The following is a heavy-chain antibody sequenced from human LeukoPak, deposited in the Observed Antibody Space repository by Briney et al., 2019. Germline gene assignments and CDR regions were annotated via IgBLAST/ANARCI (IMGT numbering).Heavy chain of an antibody. CDR3: ARGSYYYYGMDV. V-gene: IGHV1-2*02. CDR2: INPNSGGT. J-gene: IGHJ6*02. Sequence: ASVKVSCKASGYTFTGYYMHWVRQAPGQGLEWMGWINPNSGGTNYAQKFQGRVTKTRDTSISTAYMELSRLRSDDTAVYYCARGSYYYYGMDVWGQGTTVTVSS. CDR1: GYTFTGYY.